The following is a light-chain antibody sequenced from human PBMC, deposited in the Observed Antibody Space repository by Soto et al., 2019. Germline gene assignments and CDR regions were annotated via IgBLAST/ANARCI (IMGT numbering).Light chain of an antibody. Sequence: IQLTQSPSSLSASIGDRVTITCRAGQAIRNYLAWYQQKPGQAPKLLIYSATTLQSEVPSRFSGSGSGTEFTLTINSLQPEDFATYYCQQLNSYPRFGQGTKVEIK. CDR1: QAIRNY. CDR2: SAT. CDR3: QQLNSYPR. J-gene: IGKJ1*01. V-gene: IGKV1-9*01.